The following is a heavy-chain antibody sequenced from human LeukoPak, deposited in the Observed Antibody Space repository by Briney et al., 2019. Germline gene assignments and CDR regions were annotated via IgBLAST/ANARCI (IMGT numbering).Heavy chain of an antibody. V-gene: IGHV3-23*01. CDR1: GFTFSSYA. J-gene: IGHJ4*02. Sequence: PGGSLRLSCAASGFTFSSYAMSWVRQAPGKGLGWVSAISGSGGSTYYADSVKGRFTISRDNSKNTLYLQMNSLRAEDTAVYYCAKDDFRIGEPYFDYWGQGTLVTVSS. D-gene: IGHD1-14*01. CDR3: AKDDFRIGEPYFDY. CDR2: ISGSGGST.